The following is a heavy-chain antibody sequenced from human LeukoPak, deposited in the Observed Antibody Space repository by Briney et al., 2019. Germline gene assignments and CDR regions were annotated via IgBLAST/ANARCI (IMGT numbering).Heavy chain of an antibody. J-gene: IGHJ4*02. Sequence: QSGGSLRLSCAASGFTFSSYGMSWVRQAPGKGLEWVSAISGSGGSTYYADSVKGRFTISRDNAKNSLYLQMNSLRAEDTAVYYCAKPWREDGDYWSFNYWGQGTLVTVSS. CDR3: AKPWREDGDYWSFNY. V-gene: IGHV3-23*01. CDR2: ISGSGGST. D-gene: IGHD4-17*01. CDR1: GFTFSSYG.